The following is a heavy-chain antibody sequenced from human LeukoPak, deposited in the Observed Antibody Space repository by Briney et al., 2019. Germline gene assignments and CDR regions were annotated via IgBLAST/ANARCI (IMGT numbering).Heavy chain of an antibody. CDR3: ARGRYCSGHNCYFDY. CDR2: ISSTGNTI. V-gene: IGHV3-48*03. J-gene: IGHJ4*02. D-gene: IGHD2-15*01. CDR1: EFTFRSYE. Sequence: GGSLRLSCAASEFTFRSYEMNWVRQAPGKELEWISYISSTGNTIYYVDSVQGRFTISRDNAKNSLYLQMNSLRAEDTAVYYCARGRYCSGHNCYFDYWGQGTLVTVSS.